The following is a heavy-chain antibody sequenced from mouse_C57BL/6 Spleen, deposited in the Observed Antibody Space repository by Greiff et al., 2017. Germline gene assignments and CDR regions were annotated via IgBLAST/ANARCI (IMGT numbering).Heavy chain of an antibody. CDR3: ARWGYYWFAY. J-gene: IGHJ3*01. V-gene: IGHV1-80*01. CDR1: GYAFSSYW. CDR2: IYPGDGDT. Sequence: VKVVESGAELVKPGASVKISCKASGYAFSSYWMNWVKQRPGKGLEWIGQIYPGDGDTNYNGRFKGKATLTADKSSSTAYMQLSSLTSEDSAVYFCARWGYYWFAYWGQGTLVTVSA. D-gene: IGHD2-3*01.